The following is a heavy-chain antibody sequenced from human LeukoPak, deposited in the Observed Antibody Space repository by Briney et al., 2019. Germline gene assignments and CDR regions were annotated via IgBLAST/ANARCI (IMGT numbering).Heavy chain of an antibody. D-gene: IGHD4-23*01. J-gene: IGHJ4*02. V-gene: IGHV3-21*01. CDR3: AREYGGNSLDR. CDR2: VGLTGGSI. Sequence: GGSPRLSCTASGFTFTNYAMSWVRQSPGKGLEWISSVGLTGGSIYYADSIKGRFTISRDNANNSVFLHMNSLRAEDTGVYYCAREYGGNSLDRWGQGVLVTVSS. CDR1: GFTFTNYA.